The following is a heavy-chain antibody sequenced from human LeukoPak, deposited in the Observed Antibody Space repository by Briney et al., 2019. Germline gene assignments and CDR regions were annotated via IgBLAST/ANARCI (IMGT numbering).Heavy chain of an antibody. CDR1: GGSISSSNW. CDR3: ARVKTVTTLGIWFDP. V-gene: IGHV4-4*02. J-gene: IGHJ5*02. CDR2: IYHSGST. Sequence: SETLSLTCAVSGGSISSSNWWSWVRQPPGKGLEWIGEIYHSGSTNYNPSLKSRVTISVDKSKNRFSLKLSSVTAADTAVYYCARVKTVTTLGIWFDPWGQGTLVTVSS. D-gene: IGHD4-11*01.